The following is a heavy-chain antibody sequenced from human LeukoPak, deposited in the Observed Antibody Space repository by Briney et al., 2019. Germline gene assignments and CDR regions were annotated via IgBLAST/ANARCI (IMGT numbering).Heavy chain of an antibody. CDR3: RSYYYDTSASDF. J-gene: IGHJ4*02. CDR1: GGSISSYY. D-gene: IGHD3-22*01. Sequence: SETLSLTCTVSGGSISSYYWSWIRQPAGKGLEWIGRIYTSGSTNYNPSLKSRVTMSVDTSKNQFSLKLSSVTAADTAVYYCRSYYYDTSASDFWGQGTLVTVSS. V-gene: IGHV4-4*07. CDR2: IYTSGST.